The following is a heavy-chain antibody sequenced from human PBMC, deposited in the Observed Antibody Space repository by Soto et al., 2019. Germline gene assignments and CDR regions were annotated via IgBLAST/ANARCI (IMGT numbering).Heavy chain of an antibody. V-gene: IGHV3-30*18. CDR3: AKDYGDYNFNYGMDV. D-gene: IGHD4-17*01. CDR1: GFRFSSYA. J-gene: IGHJ6*02. Sequence: GGSLRLSCAASGFRFSSYAMHWVRQAPGKGLEWVAVISYEGSNRFYADSVKGRFTVSRDNSKNMVYLQMNSLRGEDTAVFYCAKDYGDYNFNYGMDVWGQGTTVTVSS. CDR2: ISYEGSNR.